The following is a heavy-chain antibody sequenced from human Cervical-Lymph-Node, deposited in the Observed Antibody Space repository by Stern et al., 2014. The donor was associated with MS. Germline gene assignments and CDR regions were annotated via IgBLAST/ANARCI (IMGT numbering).Heavy chain of an antibody. CDR3: ARAVRELGT. J-gene: IGHJ5*02. V-gene: IGHV3-7*01. D-gene: IGHD1-7*01. Sequence: EVQLVESGGGLVQPGGSLRLSCAVSGFTFSNYWMTWVRQAPGKGLEWVASIKNDGSEKTYVGSVKGRFTISSDNPMHSMYLPLHSLRAEDTAVYYCARAVRELGTWGQGTLVTVSS. CDR1: GFTFSNYW. CDR2: IKNDGSEK.